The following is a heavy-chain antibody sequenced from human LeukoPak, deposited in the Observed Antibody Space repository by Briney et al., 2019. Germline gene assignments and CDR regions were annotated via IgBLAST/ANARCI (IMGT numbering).Heavy chain of an antibody. D-gene: IGHD2-21*01. CDR2: INSDGSTT. CDR1: GFTLNGYW. CDR3: ARDGELGDY. V-gene: IGHV3-74*01. J-gene: IGHJ4*02. Sequence: GGSLRLSCAAPGFTLNGYWMHWVRQAPGKGLVWVSRINSDGSTTSYADSVKGRFTISRDNSKNTLYLQMNSLRAEDTAVYFCARDGELGDYWGQGTLVTVSS.